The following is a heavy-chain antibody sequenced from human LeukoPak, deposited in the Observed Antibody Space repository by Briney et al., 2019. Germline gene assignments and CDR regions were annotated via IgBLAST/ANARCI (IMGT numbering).Heavy chain of an antibody. CDR1: GYTFTSYG. CDR2: ITPIFGTP. CDR3: ARGWLAETTVVTPYNY. J-gene: IGHJ4*02. D-gene: IGHD2-21*02. Sequence: SVKVSCKASGYTFTSYGISWVRQAPGQGLEWMGGITPIFGTPNYAQKFQGRVTITAVESMSTAYMELSSLRSEDTAVYYCARGWLAETTVVTPYNYWGQGTLVTVSS. V-gene: IGHV1-69*13.